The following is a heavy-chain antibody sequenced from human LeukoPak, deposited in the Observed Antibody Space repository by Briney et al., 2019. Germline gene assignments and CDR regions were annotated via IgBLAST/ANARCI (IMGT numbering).Heavy chain of an antibody. D-gene: IGHD5-24*01. CDR3: VRGEMLDY. J-gene: IGHJ4*02. CDR1: GFTFSSYG. Sequence: GGSLRLSCVASGFTFSSYGMHWVRQAPGKGLEWVAVISYDGSNKYYADSVKGRFTISRDNSKNTLYLQMNSLRAEDTAVYYCVRGEMLDYWGQGTLVTVSS. CDR2: ISYDGSNK. V-gene: IGHV3-30*03.